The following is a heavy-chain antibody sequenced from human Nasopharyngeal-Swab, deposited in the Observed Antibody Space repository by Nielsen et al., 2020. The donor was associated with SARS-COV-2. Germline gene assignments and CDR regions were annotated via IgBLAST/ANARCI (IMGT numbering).Heavy chain of an antibody. J-gene: IGHJ4*02. CDR2: ISWNSGSI. CDR1: GFTFDDYA. Sequence: SPKISCAASGFTFDDYAMHWVRQAPGKGLEWVSGISWNSGSIGYADSVKGRFTISRDNAKNSLYLQMNSLRAEDTALYYCAKDMEEQWLGALDYWGQGTLVTVSS. V-gene: IGHV3-9*01. CDR3: AKDMEEQWLGALDY. D-gene: IGHD6-19*01.